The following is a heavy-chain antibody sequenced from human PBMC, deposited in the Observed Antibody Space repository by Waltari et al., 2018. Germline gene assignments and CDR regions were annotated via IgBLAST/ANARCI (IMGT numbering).Heavy chain of an antibody. CDR3: ARWESDWRAFGV. CDR1: GTSVNSYF. D-gene: IGHD3-16*01. Sequence: QVQLQESGPGLVKPSETLSLTCTVSGTSVNSYFWNWIRQSPGKGLEWIGYARHTGITKYTTSLMGRATKSVDTSKNRVYVGLTPVTAADTAVYYCARWESDWRAFGVWGEGTMVSVSS. J-gene: IGHJ3*01. V-gene: IGHV4-59*08. CDR2: ARHTGIT.